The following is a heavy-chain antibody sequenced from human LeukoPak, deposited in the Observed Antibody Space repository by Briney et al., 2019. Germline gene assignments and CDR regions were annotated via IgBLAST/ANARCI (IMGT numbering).Heavy chain of an antibody. CDR3: ARHENIIMVPTAHAFDY. CDR2: IYYSGDS. D-gene: IGHD2/OR15-2a*01. V-gene: IGHV4-39*01. CDR1: GGSISSSNYY. Sequence: PSETLSLTCTVSGGSISSSNYYWGWIRQPPGKGLEWIGTIYYSGDSYYNPSLKSRASISVDTSKNRFSLNLNSVTAADTAVYLCARHENIIMVPTAHAFDYWGQGALVTVSS. J-gene: IGHJ4*02.